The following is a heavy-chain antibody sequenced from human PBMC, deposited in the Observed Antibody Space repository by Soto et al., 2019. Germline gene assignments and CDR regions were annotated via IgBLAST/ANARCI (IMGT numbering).Heavy chain of an antibody. Sequence: QVQLVESGGASVKPGGSLRLSCAAPGFTFSGYYMSWIRQAPGKGLEWVAWIESTGTYTNYADSVKGRFTISGDNSKNSLYLQMNSLRAEDTALYYCVRELGGLDVWGRGTTVTVPS. CDR1: GFTFSGYY. V-gene: IGHV3-11*05. CDR2: IESTGTYT. CDR3: VRELGGLDV. J-gene: IGHJ6*02. D-gene: IGHD6-25*01.